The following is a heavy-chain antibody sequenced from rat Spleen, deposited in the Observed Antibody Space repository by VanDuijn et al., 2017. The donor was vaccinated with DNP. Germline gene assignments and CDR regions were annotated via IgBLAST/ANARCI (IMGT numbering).Heavy chain of an antibody. CDR1: GFTFSNYD. V-gene: IGHV5-25*01. CDR2: ISPRGLST. Sequence: EVQLVEFGGGFVQPGGSLKLSCEASGFTFSNYDMAWVRQAPTKGLEWVASISPRGLSTFYRDSVKGRFTISRENAKSIVILQLDSMESEDTATYYCATAIGDYWGQGVMVTVSS. CDR3: ATAIGDY. D-gene: IGHD1-2*01. J-gene: IGHJ2*01.